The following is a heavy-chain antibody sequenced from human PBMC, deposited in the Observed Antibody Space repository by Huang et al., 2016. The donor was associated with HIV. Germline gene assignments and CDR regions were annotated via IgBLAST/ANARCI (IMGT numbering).Heavy chain of an antibody. CDR3: ARVPTPSYYDPWNISPAHEDVYYYNMDV. J-gene: IGHJ6*02. Sequence: QVQLQQWGAGVLKPSETLSLTCAVYGESFNNYYWSWVRQLPGRRLEWIGEINHRGTANYNPALKTRFTMSVDPAKKQFSMGLASVTAADTAVYYCARVPTPSYYDPWNISPAHEDVYYYNMDVWGQGTTVIVSS. CDR2: INHRGTA. CDR1: GESFNNYY. V-gene: IGHV4-34*02. D-gene: IGHD3-10*01.